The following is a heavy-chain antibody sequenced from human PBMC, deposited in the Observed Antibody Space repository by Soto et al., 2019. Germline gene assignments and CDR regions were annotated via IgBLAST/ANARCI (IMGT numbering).Heavy chain of an antibody. Sequence: SHTLSLTCVISGYSVSSNSAALNWIRQSPSRGLEWLARTYYTSKWYNDYAVSVKSRITINADTSKNQFSLQLNSVTPEDTAVYYCARVSIIGSYSHFDYWGQGTLVTVSS. D-gene: IGHD1-26*01. CDR3: ARVSIIGSYSHFDY. CDR2: TYYTSKWYN. V-gene: IGHV6-1*01. J-gene: IGHJ4*01. CDR1: GYSVSSNSAA.